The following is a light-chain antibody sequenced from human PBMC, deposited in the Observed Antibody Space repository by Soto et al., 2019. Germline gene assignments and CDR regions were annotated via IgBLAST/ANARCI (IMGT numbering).Light chain of an antibody. J-gene: IGKJ1*01. V-gene: IGKV3-15*01. CDR2: GAS. CDR3: QQYTNWPPCT. Sequence: EIVMTQSPATLSVSPGERATLSCRASQTVSINLAWYQQKPGQGRRLLIYGASTRATGIPARFSGSGSGTECTLTIQSLQREDFAIYYCQQYTNWPPCTVGQGTKVEIK. CDR1: QTVSIN.